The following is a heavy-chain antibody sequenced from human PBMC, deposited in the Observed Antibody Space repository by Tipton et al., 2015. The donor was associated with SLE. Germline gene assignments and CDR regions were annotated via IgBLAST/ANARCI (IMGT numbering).Heavy chain of an antibody. CDR2: ISGSGGST. Sequence: SLRLSCAASGFTFSSYAMSWVRQAPGKGLEWVSAISGSGGSTYYADSVKGRFTISRDNSKNTLYLQMNSLRAEDTAVYYCAKDRRFLEWLSWFDPWGQGTLVTVSS. D-gene: IGHD3-3*01. CDR1: GFTFSSYA. CDR3: AKDRRFLEWLSWFDP. V-gene: IGHV3-23*01. J-gene: IGHJ5*02.